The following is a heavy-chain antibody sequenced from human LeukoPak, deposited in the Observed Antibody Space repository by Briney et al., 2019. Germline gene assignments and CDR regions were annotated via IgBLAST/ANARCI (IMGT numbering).Heavy chain of an antibody. CDR3: GSRRTAMFGVIKGPIDY. D-gene: IGHD3-3*01. CDR2: INHSGSP. Sequence: SETLSLTCTVSGGSISTSSYYWGWIRQPPGKGLEWIGEINHSGSPNNNPSLKSRVSISFDTSKNQFSLKLTSVTAADTAVYYCGSRRTAMFGVIKGPIDYWGQGTLVTVSS. CDR1: GGSISTSSYY. V-gene: IGHV4-39*07. J-gene: IGHJ4*02.